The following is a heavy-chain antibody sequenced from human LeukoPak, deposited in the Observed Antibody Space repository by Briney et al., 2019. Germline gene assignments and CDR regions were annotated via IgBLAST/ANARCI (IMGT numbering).Heavy chain of an antibody. V-gene: IGHV4-38-2*01. CDR1: GYSISSGYY. J-gene: IGHJ4*02. CDR3: ARSVASCFDY. D-gene: IGHD2-2*01. Sequence: KPSETLSLTCAVSGYSISSGYYWGWIRQPPGKGLEWIGSIYHSGSTYYNPSLKSRVTISVDTSKNQFSLKLSSVTAADTAVYYCARSVASCFDYWGQGTLVTVSS. CDR2: IYHSGST.